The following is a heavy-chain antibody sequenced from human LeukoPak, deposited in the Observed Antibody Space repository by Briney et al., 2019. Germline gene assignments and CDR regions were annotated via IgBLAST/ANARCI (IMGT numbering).Heavy chain of an antibody. V-gene: IGHV4-34*01. CDR2: INHSGST. CDR3: ARVITSAREEVDY. J-gene: IGHJ4*02. CDR1: GGSFSGYN. Sequence: SETLSLTCAVYGGSFSGYNWSWIRQPPGKGLEWIGEINHSGSTNYNPSLKSRVTISVDTSKNQLSLKLSSVTAADTAVYYCARVITSAREEVDYWGQGTLVTVSS. D-gene: IGHD3-16*01.